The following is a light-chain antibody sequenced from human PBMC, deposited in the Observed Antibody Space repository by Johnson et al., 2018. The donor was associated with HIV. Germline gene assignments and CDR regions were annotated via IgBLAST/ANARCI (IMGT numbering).Light chain of an antibody. CDR1: SSNIGNNY. J-gene: IGLJ1*01. V-gene: IGLV1-51*01. CDR2: DNN. CDR3: GTWDSSLSATLYG. Sequence: QSVLTQPPSVSAAPGQKVTISCSGSSSNIGNNYVSWYQQLPGTAPKLLIYDNNKRPSGIPDRFSGSKSGTSATLGITGLQTGDEADYYCGTWDSSLSATLYGFGTGTKVSVL.